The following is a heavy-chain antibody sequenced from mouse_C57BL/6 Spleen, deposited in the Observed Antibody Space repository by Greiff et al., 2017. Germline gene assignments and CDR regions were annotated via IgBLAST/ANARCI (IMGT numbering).Heavy chain of an antibody. CDR3: AKGITTVGNYAMDY. J-gene: IGHJ4*01. D-gene: IGHD1-1*01. Sequence: EVQLQQSGPELVKPGASVKISCKASGYTFTDYYMNWVKQSHGKSLEWIGDINPNNGGTSYNQKFKGKATLTVDKSSSTAYMELRSLTSEDSAVYYCAKGITTVGNYAMDYWGQGTSVTVSS. CDR2: INPNNGGT. CDR1: GYTFTDYY. V-gene: IGHV1-26*01.